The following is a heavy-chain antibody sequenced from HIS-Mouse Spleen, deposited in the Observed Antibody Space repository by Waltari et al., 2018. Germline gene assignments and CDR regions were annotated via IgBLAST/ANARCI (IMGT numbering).Heavy chain of an antibody. Sequence: QLQLQESGPGLVKPSETLSLTCTVSGGSISSSSYYWGWIRQPPGKGLEWIGSIYYSGGTYYNPPLKSRVTISVETSKNQFSLKLSSVTAADTAVYYCARSPYYDFWSGYSDNWFDPWGQGTLVTVSS. J-gene: IGHJ5*02. D-gene: IGHD3-3*01. V-gene: IGHV4-39*07. CDR1: GGSISSSSYY. CDR3: ARSPYYDFWSGYSDNWFDP. CDR2: IYYSGGT.